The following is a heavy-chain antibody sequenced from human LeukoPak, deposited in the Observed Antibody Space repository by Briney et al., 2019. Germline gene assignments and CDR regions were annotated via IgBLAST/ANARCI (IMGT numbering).Heavy chain of an antibody. D-gene: IGHD3-3*02. J-gene: IGHJ3*02. V-gene: IGHV3-49*04. CDR2: IRSKAYGGTT. CDR3: SRDSTNAFDI. CDR1: GFTFCDYI. Sequence: GRSLRLSCTSSGFTFCDYIMNWVRQAPGKGLEWVGFIRSKAYGGTTEYAASVKVRFTISRDDSKSIAYLQMNSLKTEDTAVYYCSRDSTNAFDIWGQGTMVTVSS.